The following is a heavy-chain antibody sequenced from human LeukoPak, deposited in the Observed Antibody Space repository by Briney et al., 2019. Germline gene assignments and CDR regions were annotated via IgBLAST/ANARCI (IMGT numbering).Heavy chain of an antibody. Sequence: PGGSLRLSCAASGFTFSSYAMSWVRQAPGKGLEWVSAISGSGGSTYYADSVKGRFTISRDNSKNTLYLQMNSLRAEDTAVYYCARAGHGFGNYFDYWGQGTLVTVSS. J-gene: IGHJ4*02. CDR1: GFTFSSYA. CDR3: ARAGHGFGNYFDY. V-gene: IGHV3-23*01. CDR2: ISGSGGST. D-gene: IGHD3-10*01.